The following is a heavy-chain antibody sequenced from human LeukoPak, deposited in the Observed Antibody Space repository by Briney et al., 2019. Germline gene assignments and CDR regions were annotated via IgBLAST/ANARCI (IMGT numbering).Heavy chain of an antibody. CDR2: INPNSGGT. D-gene: IGHD6-13*01. Sequence: GASVKVSCKASVYTFTGYYMHWVRQAPGQGLEWMGWINPNSGGTNYAQKFQGRVTMTRDTSISTAYMELSRLRSDDTAVYYCARAAAGTGFDAFDIWGQGTMVTVSS. J-gene: IGHJ3*02. CDR1: VYTFTGYY. CDR3: ARAAAGTGFDAFDI. V-gene: IGHV1-2*02.